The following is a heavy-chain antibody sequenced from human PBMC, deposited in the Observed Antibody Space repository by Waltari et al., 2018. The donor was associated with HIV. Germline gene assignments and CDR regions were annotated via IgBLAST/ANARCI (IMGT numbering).Heavy chain of an antibody. CDR3: ARIAAAGQGY. J-gene: IGHJ4*02. Sequence: EVQLVESGGGLVQPGGSLRLSCAASGFTFSSYEMNWVRQAPGEGVELVSYISSSGSTIYYADSVKGRFTISRDNAKNSLYLQMNSLRAEDTAVYYCARIAAAGQGYWGQGTLVTVSS. D-gene: IGHD6-13*01. CDR1: GFTFSSYE. CDR2: ISSSGSTI. V-gene: IGHV3-48*03.